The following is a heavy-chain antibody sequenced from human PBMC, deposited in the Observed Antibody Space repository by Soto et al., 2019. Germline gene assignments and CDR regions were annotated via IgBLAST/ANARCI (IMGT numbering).Heavy chain of an antibody. D-gene: IGHD3-22*01. V-gene: IGHV1-69*01. CDR3: ARDLSRAYDSSGYYSNWFDP. CDR1: GGTFSSYA. Sequence: QVQLVQSGAEVKKPGSSVKVSCKASGGTFSSYAISWVRQAPGQGLEWMGGIIPIFGTANYAQKFQGRVTITADDSTSTAYMELSSLRSEDTAVYYCARDLSRAYDSSGYYSNWFDPWGQGPLVTVSS. J-gene: IGHJ5*02. CDR2: IIPIFGTA.